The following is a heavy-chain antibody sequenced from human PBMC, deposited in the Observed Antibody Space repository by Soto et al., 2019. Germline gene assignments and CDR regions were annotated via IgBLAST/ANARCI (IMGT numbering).Heavy chain of an antibody. CDR1: GGSISSSSYY. CDR3: ARHGSSGRNNWFDP. CDR2: IYYSGST. V-gene: IGHV4-39*01. Sequence: ETLSLTCTVSGGSISSSSYYWGWIRQPPGKGLEWIGSIYYSGSTYYNPSLKSRVTISVDTSKNQFSLKLSSVTAADTAVYYCARHGSSGRNNWFDPWGQGTLVTVSS. D-gene: IGHD3-22*01. J-gene: IGHJ5*02.